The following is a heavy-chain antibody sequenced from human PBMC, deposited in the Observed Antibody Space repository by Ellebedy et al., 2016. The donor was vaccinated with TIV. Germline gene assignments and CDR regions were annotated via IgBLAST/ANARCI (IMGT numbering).Heavy chain of an antibody. CDR3: ARGQYYYDSSPLDSSGNWFDP. J-gene: IGHJ5*02. Sequence: PGGSLRLSCSASGFTFSSYAMHWVRQAPGKGLEWVAVIWYDGSNKYYADSVKGRFTISRDNSKNTLYLQMNSLRAEDTAVYYCARGQYYYDSSPLDSSGNWFDPWGQGTLVIVSS. CDR2: IWYDGSNK. D-gene: IGHD3-22*01. V-gene: IGHV3-33*08. CDR1: GFTFSSYA.